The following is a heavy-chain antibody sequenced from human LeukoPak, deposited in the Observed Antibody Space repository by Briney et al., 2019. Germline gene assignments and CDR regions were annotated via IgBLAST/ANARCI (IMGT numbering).Heavy chain of an antibody. V-gene: IGHV4-39*07. CDR1: GGSMRSSDDY. D-gene: IGHD5-12*01. CDR2: IYYSGST. CDR3: ATVYSGYDVVGEDY. Sequence: SETLSLTCGVPGGSMRSSDDYWGWIRQPPGKGLEWIGSIYYSGSTYYNPSLKSRVTISVDTSKNQFSLNLSSVTAADTAVYYCATVYSGYDVVGEDYWGQGTLVTVSS. J-gene: IGHJ4*02.